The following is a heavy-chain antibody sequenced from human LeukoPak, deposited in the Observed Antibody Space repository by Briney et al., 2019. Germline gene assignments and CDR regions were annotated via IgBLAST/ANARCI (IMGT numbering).Heavy chain of an antibody. V-gene: IGHV4-30-4*08. CDR1: GGSISSGDYY. Sequence: SQTLSLTXTVSGGSISSGDYYRSWIRQPPGKGLEWIGYIYYSGSTYYNPSLKSRVTISVDTSKNQFSLKLSSVTAADTAVYYCARTSGYDFWSGYYRSDYWGQGTLVTVSS. J-gene: IGHJ4*02. CDR3: ARTSGYDFWSGYYRSDY. D-gene: IGHD3-3*01. CDR2: IYYSGST.